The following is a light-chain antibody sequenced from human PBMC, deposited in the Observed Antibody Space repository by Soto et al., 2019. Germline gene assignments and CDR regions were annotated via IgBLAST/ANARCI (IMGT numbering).Light chain of an antibody. CDR3: AVWDDSPNGLA. CDR2: GDS. Sequence: QSVLTQPPSASGAPGQRVTISCSGGSSNIGSYSVNWYQQLPGTAPKLLIYGDSQRPSGVPARFSGSKSGTSASLAISGLQSEDEADYYCAVWDDSPNGLAFGGGTKLTVL. V-gene: IGLV1-44*01. J-gene: IGLJ2*01. CDR1: SSNIGSYS.